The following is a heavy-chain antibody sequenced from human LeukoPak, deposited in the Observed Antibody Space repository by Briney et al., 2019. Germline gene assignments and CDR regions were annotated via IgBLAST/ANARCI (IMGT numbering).Heavy chain of an antibody. V-gene: IGHV3-7*01. CDR1: GFTLSSYW. CDR3: ARDSGYYGSGSYF. CDR2: IKQDGSEK. D-gene: IGHD3-10*01. J-gene: IGHJ4*02. Sequence: GGSLRLSCAASGFTLSSYWMSWVRQAPGKGLEWVADIKQDGSEKYYVDSVKGRFTISRDNAKNSLYLQMNSLRAEDTAVYYCARDSGYYGSGSYFWGQGTLDTVSS.